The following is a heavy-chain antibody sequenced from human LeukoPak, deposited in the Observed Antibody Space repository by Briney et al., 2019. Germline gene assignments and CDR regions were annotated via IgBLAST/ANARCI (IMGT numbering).Heavy chain of an antibody. V-gene: IGHV5-51*01. Sequence: GESLKISCTGSGYIFTNHWIAWVRQMPGKGLEWMGIIYPGDSETTYSPSFQGQVTISADKSITTTNLQWSSLKASDTAMYYCARGRGYCSSSSCYDFDYWGQGTQVTVPS. CDR2: IYPGDSET. D-gene: IGHD2-2*01. CDR1: GYIFTNHW. CDR3: ARGRGYCSSSSCYDFDY. J-gene: IGHJ4*02.